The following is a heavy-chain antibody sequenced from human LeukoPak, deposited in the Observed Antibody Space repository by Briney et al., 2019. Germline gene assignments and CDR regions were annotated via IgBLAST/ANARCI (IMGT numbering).Heavy chain of an antibody. CDR2: IYPGDSDT. CDR1: GYSFTNYW. Sequence: GESLKISCRTSGYSFTNYWIGWVRQMPGKGLEWMGIIYPGDSDTRFSPSFQGQVTVSADKSICTAYLQWSSLKASDTAMYYCARRGGNSLEFDYWGQGTLVTVSS. J-gene: IGHJ4*02. V-gene: IGHV5-51*01. CDR3: ARRGGNSLEFDY. D-gene: IGHD4-23*01.